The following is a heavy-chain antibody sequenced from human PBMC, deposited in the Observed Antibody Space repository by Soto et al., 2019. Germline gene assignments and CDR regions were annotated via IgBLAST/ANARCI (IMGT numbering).Heavy chain of an antibody. CDR2: ISANTGHT. V-gene: IGHV1-18*01. Sequence: QVQLVQPGAEVKKPGASVKVSCKASGYTFTNYGISWVRQAPGQGLEWMGWISANTGHTDYAEKYQGRVTMTTDTFTSTAYMELRSLTSEDTAVYYCTRDRSTGDYWGQGTLVTVSS. J-gene: IGHJ4*02. CDR3: TRDRSTGDY. CDR1: GYTFTNYG.